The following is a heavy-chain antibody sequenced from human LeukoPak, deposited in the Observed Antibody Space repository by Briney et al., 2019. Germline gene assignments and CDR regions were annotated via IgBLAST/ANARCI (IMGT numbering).Heavy chain of an antibody. CDR2: IYYSGNT. CDR3: ARQGSTRNYVFDD. J-gene: IGHJ4*02. Sequence: SETLSLSCTVSGGSINRVYWSCIRQPPGKALEWIGCIYYSGNTNYNPSLKSRVTISVDTSNNQFSLKLSSVTAADTAVYYCARQGSTRNYVFDDWGQGTLVTVSS. V-gene: IGHV4-59*01. D-gene: IGHD3-10*01. CDR1: GGSINRVY.